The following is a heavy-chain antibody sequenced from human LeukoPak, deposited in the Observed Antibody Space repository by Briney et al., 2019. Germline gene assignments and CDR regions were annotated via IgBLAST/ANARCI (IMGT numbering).Heavy chain of an antibody. J-gene: IGHJ4*02. CDR2: INWNGGST. CDR1: GFTFDYYR. CDR3: ARNYYGSGSYYIPRFDY. V-gene: IGHV3-20*04. D-gene: IGHD3-10*01. Sequence: GGSLRLSCAASGFTFDYYRMRRVRQAPGKGVEWGAGINWNGGSTGYAASVKGRFTISRDNAKNSLYLQMNSLRGEDTALYYCARNYYGSGSYYIPRFDYWGQGTLVTVSS.